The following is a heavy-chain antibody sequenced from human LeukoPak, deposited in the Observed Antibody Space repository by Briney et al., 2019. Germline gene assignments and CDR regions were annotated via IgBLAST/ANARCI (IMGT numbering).Heavy chain of an antibody. CDR2: IYPGDSDT. Sequence: GESLKISCKGSGYSFTSYWIGWVRQMPGKGLEWTGIIYPGDSDTRYSPSFQGQVTISADKSISTAYLLWSSLKASDTAMYYCARHPMTRYYDSSGYSAAGPDYWGQGTLVTVSS. CDR1: GYSFTSYW. CDR3: ARHPMTRYYDSSGYSAAGPDY. V-gene: IGHV5-51*01. D-gene: IGHD3-22*01. J-gene: IGHJ4*02.